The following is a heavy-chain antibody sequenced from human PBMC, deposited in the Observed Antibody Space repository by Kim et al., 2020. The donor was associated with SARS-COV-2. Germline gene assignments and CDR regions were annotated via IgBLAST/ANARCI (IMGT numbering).Heavy chain of an antibody. CDR3: ARMGSSGWFESAFDI. J-gene: IGHJ3*02. V-gene: IGHV4-59*01. D-gene: IGHD6-19*01. Sequence: PSRKRRVTISVDTSKNQFSLKLNSVTAADTAVYYCARMGSSGWFESAFDIWGQGTMVTVSS.